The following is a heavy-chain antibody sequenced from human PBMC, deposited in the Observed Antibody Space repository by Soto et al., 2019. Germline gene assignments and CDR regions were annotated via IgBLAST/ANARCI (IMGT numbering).Heavy chain of an antibody. D-gene: IGHD3-16*01. V-gene: IGHV3-23*01. J-gene: IGHJ6*02. CDR3: AKGDLFVGGTIYGMDV. CDR2: ISVSGGST. CDR1: LSSYA. Sequence: PGGSLRLSCAVSLSSYAMTWVRQAPGKGLEWVAGISVSGGSTNYAVSVEGRFTISRDNDKNTVYLQMNSLRAEDTAVYYCAKGDLFVGGTIYGMDVWGQGTTVTVSS.